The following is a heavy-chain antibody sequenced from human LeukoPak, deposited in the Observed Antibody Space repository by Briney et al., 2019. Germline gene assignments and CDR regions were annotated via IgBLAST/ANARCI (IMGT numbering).Heavy chain of an antibody. J-gene: IGHJ4*02. CDR2: FDPEDGET. Sequence: ASVKVSCKVSGYTLTELSMHWVRQAPGKGLEWMGGFDPEDGETIYAQKFRGRVTMTEDTSTDTAYMELSSLRSEDTAVYYCATGRGIQLWYGAPPLNYWGQGTLVTVSS. V-gene: IGHV1-24*01. D-gene: IGHD5-18*01. CDR1: GYTLTELS. CDR3: ATGRGIQLWYGAPPLNY.